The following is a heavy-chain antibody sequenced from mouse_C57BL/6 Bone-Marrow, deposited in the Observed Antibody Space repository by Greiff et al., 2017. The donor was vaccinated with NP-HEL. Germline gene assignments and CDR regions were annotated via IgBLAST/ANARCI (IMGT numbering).Heavy chain of an antibody. CDR2: IYPRSGNT. CDR1: GYTFTSYG. Sequence: QVHVKQSGAELARPGASVKLSCKASGYTFTSYGISWVKQRTGQGLEWIGEIYPRSGNTYYNEKFKGKATLTADKSSSTAYMELRSLTSEDSAVYFCARRDYYGSRTGYFDVWGTGTTVTVSS. D-gene: IGHD1-1*01. J-gene: IGHJ1*03. V-gene: IGHV1-81*01. CDR3: ARRDYYGSRTGYFDV.